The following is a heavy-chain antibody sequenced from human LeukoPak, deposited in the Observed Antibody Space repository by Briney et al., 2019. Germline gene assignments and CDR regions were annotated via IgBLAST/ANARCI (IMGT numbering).Heavy chain of an antibody. CDR1: GFTFSDYG. Sequence: GGSLRLSCAASGFTFSDYGIHWVRLAPGKGREWVGVTSPDGSNKFYADSVKGRFTVSRDNSKNTLYLQMNSLRAEDTAVYYCARDNDPDYSSSPGWFDLWGQGTLVTVSS. CDR3: ARDNDPDYSSSPGWFDL. CDR2: TSPDGSNK. V-gene: IGHV3-30*06. J-gene: IGHJ5*02. D-gene: IGHD3-22*01.